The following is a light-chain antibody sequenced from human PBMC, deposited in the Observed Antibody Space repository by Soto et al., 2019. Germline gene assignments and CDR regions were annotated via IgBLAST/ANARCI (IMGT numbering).Light chain of an antibody. CDR1: NSDVGGYNY. CDR2: DVS. V-gene: IGLV2-14*01. CDR3: SSYTTSNTRQIV. Sequence: QSALTQPASVFGSPGQSITISCTGTNSDVGGYNYVSWYQQHPDKAPKFMIYDVSSRPSGVSDRFSGSKSGNTASLTISGLQAEDEADYYCSSYTTSNTRQIVFGTGTKLTVL. J-gene: IGLJ1*01.